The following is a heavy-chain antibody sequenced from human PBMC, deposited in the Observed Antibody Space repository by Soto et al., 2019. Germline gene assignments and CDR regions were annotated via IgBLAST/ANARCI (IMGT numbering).Heavy chain of an antibody. V-gene: IGHV4-31*03. D-gene: IGHD3-9*01. CDR1: GGSISSGGYY. CDR2: IYYSGST. Sequence: QVQLQESGPGLVKPSQTLSLTCTVSGGSISSGGYYWSWIRQHPGKGLEWIGYIYYSGSTYYNPSLKSRVTISVDTSKNQFSLKLSSVTAADTAVYYCARGVRYFGREDLDWFDPWGQGTLVTVSS. J-gene: IGHJ5*02. CDR3: ARGVRYFGREDLDWFDP.